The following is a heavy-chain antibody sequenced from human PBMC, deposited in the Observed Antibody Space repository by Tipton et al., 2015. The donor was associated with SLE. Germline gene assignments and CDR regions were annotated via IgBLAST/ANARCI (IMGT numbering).Heavy chain of an antibody. V-gene: IGHV3-23*01. CDR2: ISGSGNST. J-gene: IGHJ4*02. D-gene: IGHD3-22*01. CDR1: GSTFSSFS. CDR3: AHRGTSSGYYYYFDY. Sequence: SLRLSCATSGSTFSSFSMNWFRQAPGKGLEWVSGISGSGNSTYYADSLKGRFTISRDNSKNTLYLQMNSLRAEDTAVYYCAHRGTSSGYYYYFDYWGQGTLVTVSS.